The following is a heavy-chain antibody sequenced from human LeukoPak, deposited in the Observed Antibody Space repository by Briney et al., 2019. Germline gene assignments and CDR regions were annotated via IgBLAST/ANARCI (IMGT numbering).Heavy chain of an antibody. D-gene: IGHD4-23*01. CDR3: AKDRDYGGNSVLLDY. CDR2: IRYDGSDK. J-gene: IGHJ4*02. CDR1: GFTFSSYG. V-gene: IGHV3-30*02. Sequence: PGGSLRLSCAASGFTFSSYGMHWVRQAPGKGLEWVAFIRYDGSDKYYADSVKGRFTISRDNSKNTLYLQMNSLRAEDTAVYYCAKDRDYGGNSVLLDYWGQGTLVTVSS.